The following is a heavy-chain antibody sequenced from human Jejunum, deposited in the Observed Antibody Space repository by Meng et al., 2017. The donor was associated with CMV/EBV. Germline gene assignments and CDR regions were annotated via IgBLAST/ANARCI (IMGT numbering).Heavy chain of an antibody. CDR1: GSTFTNYA. CDR3: ARTVANSGWSDP. Sequence: ASGSTFTNYAINWVRQAPGQGLEWMGWMIPNSGDTGYSQKFQGRVTLTRDISISTAYMELSSLTAEDTAVYYCARTVANSGWSDPWGQGTLVTVSS. D-gene: IGHD1-26*01. CDR2: MIPNSGDT. J-gene: IGHJ5*02. V-gene: IGHV1-8*01.